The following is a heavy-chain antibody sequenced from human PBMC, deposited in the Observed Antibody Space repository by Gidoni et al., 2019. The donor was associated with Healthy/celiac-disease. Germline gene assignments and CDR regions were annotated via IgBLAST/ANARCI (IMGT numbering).Heavy chain of an antibody. V-gene: IGHV3-23*01. CDR3: AKPQGAAMDNWYFDL. CDR1: GFPFRSYA. Sequence: EVQLLESGGGLVQPGGSLRLSCAASGFPFRSYAMSWVRQAPGKGLEWVSAIGGSGGSTYYADSVKGRFTISRDNSKNTLYLQMNSLRAEDTAVYYCAKPQGAAMDNWYFDLWGRGTLVTVSS. CDR2: IGGSGGST. D-gene: IGHD5-18*01. J-gene: IGHJ2*01.